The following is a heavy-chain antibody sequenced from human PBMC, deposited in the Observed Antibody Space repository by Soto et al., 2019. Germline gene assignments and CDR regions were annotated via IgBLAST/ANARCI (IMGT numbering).Heavy chain of an antibody. CDR2: IKSKTDGGTT. CDR3: TSEEVTTVTTRGWGMDV. D-gene: IGHD4-17*01. CDR1: GFTFSNAW. V-gene: IGHV3-15*07. Sequence: GGSLRLSCAASGFTFSNAWMNWVRQAPGKGLEWVGRIKSKTDGGTTDYAAPVKGRFTISRDDSKNTLYLQMNSLKTEDTAVYYCTSEEVTTVTTRGWGMDVWGQGTTVTVSS. J-gene: IGHJ6*02.